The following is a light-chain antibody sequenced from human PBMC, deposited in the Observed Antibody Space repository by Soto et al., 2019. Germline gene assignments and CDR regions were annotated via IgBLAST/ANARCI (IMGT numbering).Light chain of an antibody. Sequence: QSALTQPPSASGSPGQSVTISCTGTSSDVGGNNHVSWFQQHPGKAPKLMIYEVTKRPSGVPDRFSGSRSGNTASLTVSGLRADDEADYYCSSYAGSNMGVFGGATKLTVL. CDR3: SSYAGSNMGV. V-gene: IGLV2-8*01. CDR2: EVT. CDR1: SSDVGGNNH. J-gene: IGLJ2*01.